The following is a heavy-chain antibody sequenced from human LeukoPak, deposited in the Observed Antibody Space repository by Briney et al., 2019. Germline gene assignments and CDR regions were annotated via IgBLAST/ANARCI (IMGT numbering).Heavy chain of an antibody. J-gene: IGHJ3*02. Sequence: PGGSLRPSCAASRFTFSSYWMSWVRQAPGKGLEWVANIKQDGSEKYYVDSVKGRFTISRDNAENSLYLQMNSLRAEDTAVYYCARDVRHYYDRSGWGAFDIWGQGTMVTVSS. CDR2: IKQDGSEK. CDR1: RFTFSSYW. D-gene: IGHD3-22*01. CDR3: ARDVRHYYDRSGWGAFDI. V-gene: IGHV3-7*01.